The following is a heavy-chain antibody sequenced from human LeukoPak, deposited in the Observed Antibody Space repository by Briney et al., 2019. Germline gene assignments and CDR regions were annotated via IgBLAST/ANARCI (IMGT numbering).Heavy chain of an antibody. D-gene: IGHD1-7*01. V-gene: IGHV3-7*01. CDR3: ARDVGNYGWFDP. CDR2: IKQDGSEK. J-gene: IGHJ5*02. Sequence: GGSLRLSCEASGFTFSSYWMSWVRQAPGKGLEWVANIKQDGSEKYYVDSVKGRFTISRDNAKKSLYLQMNSLRVEDTAVYYCARDVGNYGWFDPWGQGTLVTVSS. CDR1: GFTFSSYW.